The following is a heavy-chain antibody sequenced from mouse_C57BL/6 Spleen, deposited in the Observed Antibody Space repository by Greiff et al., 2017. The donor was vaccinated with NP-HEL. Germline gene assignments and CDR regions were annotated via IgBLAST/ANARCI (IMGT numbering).Heavy chain of an antibody. D-gene: IGHD1-2*01. CDR3: ARLRWFAY. CDR2: ISDGGSYT. V-gene: IGHV5-4*01. Sequence: DVHLVESGGGLVKPGGSLKLSCAASGFTFSSYAMSWVRQTPEKRLEWVATISDGGSYTYYPDSVKGRFTISRDNAKNNLYLQMSHLKSEDTAMYYCARLRWFAYWGQGTLVTVSA. CDR1: GFTFSSYA. J-gene: IGHJ3*01.